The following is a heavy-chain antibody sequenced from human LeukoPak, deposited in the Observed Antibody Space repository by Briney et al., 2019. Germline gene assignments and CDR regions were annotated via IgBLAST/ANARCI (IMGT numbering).Heavy chain of an antibody. D-gene: IGHD3-3*01. CDR1: GYTFTGYY. CDR2: INPNSGGT. CDR3: ARAEGSGSFGY. V-gene: IGHV1-2*02. J-gene: IGHJ4*02. Sequence: ASVTVSCTASGYTFTGYYMHWVRQAPGQGLEWMGWINPNSGGTNYAQKFQGRVTMTRDTSISTAYMELSRLRSDDTAVYYCARAEGSGSFGYWGQGTLVTVSS.